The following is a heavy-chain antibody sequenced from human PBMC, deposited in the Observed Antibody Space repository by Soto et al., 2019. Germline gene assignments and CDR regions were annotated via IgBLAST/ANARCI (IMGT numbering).Heavy chain of an antibody. CDR1: GYTFSSYA. CDR2: IWYDGSEK. CDR3: ARGIRGWVFVRPDYFDY. D-gene: IGHD3-22*01. J-gene: IGHJ4*02. Sequence: PGGSLRLSCAASGYTFSSYAVHWVRQAPGRGLEWVAIIWYDGSEKYYADSVKGRFTISRDNSKNTLYLQMNSLRAEDTAVYYCARGIRGWVFVRPDYFDYWGQGTLVTVSS. V-gene: IGHV3-33*01.